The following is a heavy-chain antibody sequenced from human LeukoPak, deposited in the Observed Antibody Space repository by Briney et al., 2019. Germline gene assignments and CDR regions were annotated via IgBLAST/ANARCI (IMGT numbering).Heavy chain of an antibody. CDR3: ANKGYYFQFDY. Sequence: GGSLRLSCAASGFTFSSYAMSWVRQAPGKGLEWVSAISGSGGSTYYAGSVKGRFTISRDNSKNTLYLQMNSLRAEDTAVYYCANKGYYFQFDYWGQGTLVTVSS. CDR2: ISGSGGST. J-gene: IGHJ4*02. D-gene: IGHD3-22*01. CDR1: GFTFSSYA. V-gene: IGHV3-23*01.